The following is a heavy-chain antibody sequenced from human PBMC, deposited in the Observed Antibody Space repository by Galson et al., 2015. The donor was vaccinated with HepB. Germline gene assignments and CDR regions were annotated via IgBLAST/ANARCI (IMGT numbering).Heavy chain of an antibody. J-gene: IGHJ4*02. V-gene: IGHV3-33*01. CDR2: IWYDGSPK. Sequence: SLRLSCAASEFTFGSYGMHWVRQAPGKGLEWVSIIWYDGSPKYYSDSVKGRFTISRDNSKNTLYLQMNSLGAEDTAVYYCARDRALKYFDYWSQGTLVTVSS. D-gene: IGHD1-26*01. CDR1: EFTFGSYG. CDR3: ARDRALKYFDY.